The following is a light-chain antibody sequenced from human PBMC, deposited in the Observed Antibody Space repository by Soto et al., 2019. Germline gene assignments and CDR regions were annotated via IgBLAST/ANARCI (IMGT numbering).Light chain of an antibody. CDR1: QDISHY. CDR3: QQYDNLPFT. Sequence: DIQMTQSPSSLSASVGDRVTITCQASQDISHYLNWYQQKPGKAPKLLIYDASNLETGVPSRFSGSGSGTDFTFTISSLQPEDIATYYCQQYDNLPFTFGRGTKVDIK. CDR2: DAS. J-gene: IGKJ3*01. V-gene: IGKV1-33*01.